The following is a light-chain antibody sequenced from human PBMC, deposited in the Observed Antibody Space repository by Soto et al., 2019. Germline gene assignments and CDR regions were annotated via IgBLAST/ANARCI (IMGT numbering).Light chain of an antibody. Sequence: DIQMTQSPSTLSASVGDTVTITCRASQSISSWLAWYQQKPGKAPKLLICDASSLESGVPSRFSGSGSGTEFTLTISSLQTDDFATYYCQQYNSYSPWTFGQGTKVEIK. CDR2: DAS. CDR3: QQYNSYSPWT. J-gene: IGKJ1*01. CDR1: QSISSW. V-gene: IGKV1-5*01.